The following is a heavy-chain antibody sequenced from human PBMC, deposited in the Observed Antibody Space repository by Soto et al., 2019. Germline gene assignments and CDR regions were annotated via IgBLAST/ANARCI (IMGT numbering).Heavy chain of an antibody. Sequence: SETLSLTCSVSAGFISGSSNYWGWIRLTPGKGLEWLGRIHYSGSTNYNLSLKSRVTISVDTSKNQFSLNLSSVTAAETAVYYCARDLGYDFWSGYYKAYGMDVWGQGTTVTVSS. CDR1: AGFISGSSNY. CDR3: ARDLGYDFWSGYYKAYGMDV. CDR2: IHYSGST. D-gene: IGHD3-3*01. V-gene: IGHV4-39*07. J-gene: IGHJ6*02.